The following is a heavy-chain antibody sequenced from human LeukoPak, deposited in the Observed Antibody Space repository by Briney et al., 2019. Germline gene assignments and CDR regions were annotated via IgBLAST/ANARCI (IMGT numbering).Heavy chain of an antibody. Sequence: ASVKVSCKASGYTFTGYYIHWVRQAPGQGLEWMGWINPNSGGTNYAQKFQGRVTMTRDTSISTAYMELSRLRSDDTAVYYCARGWDYDSSGYYFDYWGQGTLVTVSS. V-gene: IGHV1-2*02. D-gene: IGHD3-22*01. CDR1: GYTFTGYY. CDR2: INPNSGGT. J-gene: IGHJ4*02. CDR3: ARGWDYDSSGYYFDY.